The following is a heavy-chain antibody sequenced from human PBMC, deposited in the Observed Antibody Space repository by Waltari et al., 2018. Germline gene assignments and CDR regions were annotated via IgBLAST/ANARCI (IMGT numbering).Heavy chain of an antibody. CDR1: VFRLMASA. CDR2: ISKDGSYT. V-gene: IGHV3-30*04. CDR3: ARKFQAYYFDY. J-gene: IGHJ4*02. Sequence: VQLDESVGGVVEPGRPLRLSGVPLVFRLMASAMHWVRQAPGKGPEWVALISKDGSYTYYVDSVKGRFTISRDNSKNTLFLQMNSLTAEDTAVYYCARKFQAYYFDYWGQGSLVTVSS.